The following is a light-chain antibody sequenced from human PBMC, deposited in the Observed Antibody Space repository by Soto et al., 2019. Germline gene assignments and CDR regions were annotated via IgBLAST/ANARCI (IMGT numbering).Light chain of an antibody. J-gene: IGKJ5*01. Sequence: AIRMTQSPSSFSASTGDRVSITCRATQDIGTYLAWYQQIPGKAPKLLIYDASTLQSGVPSRFSGSRSGTEFTLTISSLQPEDFATYYCQQLNSYPITFGQGTRLQIK. CDR1: QDIGTY. CDR3: QQLNSYPIT. CDR2: DAS. V-gene: IGKV1-8*01.